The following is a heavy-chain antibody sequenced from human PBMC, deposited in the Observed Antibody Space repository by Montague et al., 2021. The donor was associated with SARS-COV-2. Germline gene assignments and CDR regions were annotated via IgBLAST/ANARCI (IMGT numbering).Heavy chain of an antibody. V-gene: IGHV4-34*01. CDR3: ARGLAELRYFDWYHYYFDY. CDR1: GGSFSGYY. J-gene: IGHJ4*02. D-gene: IGHD3-9*01. CDR2: INHSGST. Sequence: SETLSLTCAVYGGSFSGYYWSWIRQPPGKGLEWIGEINHSGSTNYNPSLKSRVTISVDTSKNQFSPKLSSVTAAETAVYYCARGLAELRYFDWYHYYFDYWGQGTLVTVSS.